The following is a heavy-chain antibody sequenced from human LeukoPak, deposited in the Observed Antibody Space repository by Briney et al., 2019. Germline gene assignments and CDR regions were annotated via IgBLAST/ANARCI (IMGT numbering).Heavy chain of an antibody. V-gene: IGHV4-59*01. CDR2: IYYSGST. Sequence: KPSETLSLTCTVSGGSISSYYWSWNRQPPGKGLEWIGYIYYSGSTNYNPSLKSRVTISVDTSKNQFSLKLSSVTAADTAVYYCARDRGLFKDWGQGTLVTVSS. J-gene: IGHJ4*02. CDR1: GGSISSYY. CDR3: ARDRGLFKD. D-gene: IGHD3-22*01.